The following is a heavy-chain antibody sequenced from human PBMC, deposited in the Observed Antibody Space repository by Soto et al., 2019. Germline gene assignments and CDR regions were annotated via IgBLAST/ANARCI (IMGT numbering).Heavy chain of an antibody. D-gene: IGHD2-21*02. CDR3: ARSDCYGVCRGKWLDP. Sequence: QVQLQESGPGLVKPSGTLSLTCAVSGGSISSDDWWTWVRQTPGKGLEWIGEIYHSGTTNYNPSLMSRVTIAVDKAKSQFPLRLDSVTAADTAVYYCARSDCYGVCRGKWLDPWGQGILVTVSS. CDR1: GGSISSDDW. J-gene: IGHJ5*02. CDR2: IYHSGTT. V-gene: IGHV4-4*02.